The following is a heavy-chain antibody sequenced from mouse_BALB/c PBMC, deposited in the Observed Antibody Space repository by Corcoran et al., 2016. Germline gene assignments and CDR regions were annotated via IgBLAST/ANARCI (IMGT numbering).Heavy chain of an antibody. CDR1: GYTFTNYG. CDR3: AREEETFYYFYY. Sequence: QIQLVQSGPELKKPGETVKISCKASGYTFTNYGMNWVKQAPGKGLKWMGWINTYTGEPTYADDFKGRFAFSFETSASTAYLQINNLKNEDMATYFCAREEETFYYFYYLGQGTTLTVSS. J-gene: IGHJ2*01. V-gene: IGHV9-1*02. CDR2: INTYTGEP.